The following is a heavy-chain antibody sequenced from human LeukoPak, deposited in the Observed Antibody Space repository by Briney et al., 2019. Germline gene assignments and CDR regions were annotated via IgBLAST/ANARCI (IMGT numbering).Heavy chain of an antibody. Sequence: GGSLRLSCAASGFTFSSYGMHWVRQAPGKGLEWVAFIRYDGSNKYYADSVKGRFTTSRDNSKNTLYLQMNSLRAEDTAVYYCAKESKRYCSSTSCFDYFDYWGQGTLVTVSS. V-gene: IGHV3-30*02. J-gene: IGHJ4*02. CDR1: GFTFSSYG. CDR2: IRYDGSNK. CDR3: AKESKRYCSSTSCFDYFDY. D-gene: IGHD2-2*01.